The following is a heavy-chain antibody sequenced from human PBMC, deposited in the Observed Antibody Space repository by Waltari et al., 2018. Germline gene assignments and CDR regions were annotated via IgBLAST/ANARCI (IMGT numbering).Heavy chain of an antibody. J-gene: IGHJ3*02. Sequence: EVQLVESGGGLVQPGGYLRPSCAASGFTVSSNYIIWVRQAPGKVLEWVSVIYSGGSTYYADSVKGRFTISRDNSKNTLYLQMNSLRAEDTAVYYCARALGGDAFDIWGQGTMVTVSS. CDR1: GFTVSSNY. CDR2: IYSGGST. CDR3: ARALGGDAFDI. V-gene: IGHV3-66*02.